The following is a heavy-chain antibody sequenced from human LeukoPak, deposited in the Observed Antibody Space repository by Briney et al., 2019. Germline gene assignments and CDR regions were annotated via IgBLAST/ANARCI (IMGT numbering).Heavy chain of an antibody. CDR1: GGTFTSYA. V-gene: IGHV1-69*05. Sequence: ASVKVSCKASGGTFTSYAISWVRHAPGQGLEWIGGSIPIFGTANYAQKCQGRVTIITHESTSTACMELSSLRSEDTAVYYCARELGAYSGYYFDYWGQGTLVPVSS. J-gene: IGHJ4*02. CDR2: SIPIFGTA. CDR3: ARELGAYSGYYFDY. D-gene: IGHD5-12*01.